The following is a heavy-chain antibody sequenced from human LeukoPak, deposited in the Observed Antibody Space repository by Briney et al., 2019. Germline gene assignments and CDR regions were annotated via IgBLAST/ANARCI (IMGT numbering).Heavy chain of an antibody. CDR1: GYSISSGYY. CDR2: IHHSGST. V-gene: IGHV4-38-2*02. Sequence: SETLSLTCTVSGYSISSGYYWGWIRQPPGKGLEWIGSIHHSGSTYYNPSLKSRVTISVDTSKNQFSLKLSSVTAADTAVYYCARGGVVGATIDDYFDYWGQGTLVTVSS. J-gene: IGHJ4*02. D-gene: IGHD1-26*01. CDR3: ARGGVVGATIDDYFDY.